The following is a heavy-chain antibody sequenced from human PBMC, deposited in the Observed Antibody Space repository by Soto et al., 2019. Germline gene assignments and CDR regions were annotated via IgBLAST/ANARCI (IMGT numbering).Heavy chain of an antibody. Sequence: SETLSLTCTVSGGSISSSSYYWGWIRQPPGKGLEWIGSTYHIGSPYYNTSLQSRVTISVDTSKNQFYMQLTSVSAADTAVYFFARHILTGRLEIDVPHNWFDPWGPGTLVTVSS. V-gene: IGHV4-39*01. D-gene: IGHD1-1*01. CDR2: TYHIGSP. J-gene: IGHJ5*02. CDR3: ARHILTGRLEIDVPHNWFDP. CDR1: GGSISSSSYY.